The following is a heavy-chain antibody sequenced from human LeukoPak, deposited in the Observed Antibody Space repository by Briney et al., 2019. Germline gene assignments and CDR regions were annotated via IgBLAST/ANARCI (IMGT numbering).Heavy chain of an antibody. Sequence: GGSLRLSCAASGFTFSSYSMNWVRQAPGKGLEWVSYISSSSSTIYYADSVKGRFTISRDNAKNSLYLQMNSLRAEDTAVYYCAKDEWLAYRYNWFDPWGRGTLVTVSS. J-gene: IGHJ5*02. CDR3: AKDEWLAYRYNWFDP. CDR1: GFTFSSYS. V-gene: IGHV3-48*01. CDR2: ISSSSSTI. D-gene: IGHD6-19*01.